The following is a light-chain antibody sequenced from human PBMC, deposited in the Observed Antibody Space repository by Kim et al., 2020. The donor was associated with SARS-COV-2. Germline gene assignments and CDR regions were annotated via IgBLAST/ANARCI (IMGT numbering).Light chain of an antibody. CDR3: QSYDYRLSGSRV. Sequence: QSALTQPPSVSGAPGQRVTISCTGSSSNIGARYDVHWYQQFPGTAPKLLIYDTNNRASGVPDRFSGSKSGASASLAITGLQPEDEADYYCQSYDYRLSGSRVFGGGTQLTVL. CDR1: SSNIGARYD. V-gene: IGLV1-40*01. J-gene: IGLJ3*02. CDR2: DTN.